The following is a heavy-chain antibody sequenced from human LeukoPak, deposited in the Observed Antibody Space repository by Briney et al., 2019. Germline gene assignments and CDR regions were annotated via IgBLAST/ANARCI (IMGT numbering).Heavy chain of an antibody. Sequence: ASVKVSCKASGYTFTSYDINWVRQATGQGLEWMGWMNPNSGNTGYAQKFQGRVTMTRNTSISTAYMELNSLRAEDTAVYYCARDGELLWFGELLYDWGQGTLVTVSS. CDR3: ARDGELLWFGELLYD. V-gene: IGHV1-8*01. CDR2: MNPNSGNT. J-gene: IGHJ4*02. D-gene: IGHD3-10*01. CDR1: GYTFTSYD.